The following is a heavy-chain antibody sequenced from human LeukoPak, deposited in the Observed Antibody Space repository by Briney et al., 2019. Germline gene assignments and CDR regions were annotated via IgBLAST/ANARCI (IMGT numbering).Heavy chain of an antibody. CDR2: IYYSGST. CDR1: GGSISSSSYY. D-gene: IGHD3-22*01. J-gene: IGHJ4*02. Sequence: PSETLSLTCTVSGGSISSSSYYWGWIRQPPGKGLEWIGGIYYSGSTYYNPSLKSRVTISVDTSKNQFSLKLSSVTAADTAVYYCARHIKYGSGYYFDYWGQGTLVTVSS. CDR3: ARHIKYGSGYYFDY. V-gene: IGHV4-39*01.